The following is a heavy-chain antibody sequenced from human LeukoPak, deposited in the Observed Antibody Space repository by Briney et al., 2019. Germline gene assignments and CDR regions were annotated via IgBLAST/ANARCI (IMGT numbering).Heavy chain of an antibody. J-gene: IGHJ4*02. CDR1: GYPFTAFP. CDR2: INPGIFTT. D-gene: IGHD3-3*01. V-gene: IGHV1-46*01. CDR3: ARDWAHGSFGL. Sequence: GASVKVSCKALGYPFTAFPLHWVRQAPGQPPEWMAIINPGIFTTTYAQKLQDRITVTSDTSTATVYMELRSLRLEDTAVYFCARDWAHGSFGLWGQGTLVTVSS.